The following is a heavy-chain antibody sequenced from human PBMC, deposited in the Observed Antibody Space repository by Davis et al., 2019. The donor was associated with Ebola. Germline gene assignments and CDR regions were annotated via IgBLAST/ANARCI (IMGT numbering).Heavy chain of an antibody. D-gene: IGHD6-13*01. V-gene: IGHV4-34*01. CDR3: ARRGSSWYGSLFDY. J-gene: IGHJ4*02. CDR1: GGSFSGYY. CDR2: IYYSGST. Sequence: SETLSLTCAVYGGSFSGYYWSWIRQPPGKGLEWIGSIYYSGSTYYNPSLKSRVTISVDTSKNQFSLKLSSVTAADTAVYYCARRGSSWYGSLFDYWGQGTLVTVSS.